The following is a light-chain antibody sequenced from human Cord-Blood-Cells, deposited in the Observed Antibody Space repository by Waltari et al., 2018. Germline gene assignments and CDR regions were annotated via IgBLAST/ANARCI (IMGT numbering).Light chain of an antibody. J-gene: IGLJ1*01. CDR3: SSYTSSSTYV. CDR1: SSDVGGNNY. V-gene: IGLV2-14*01. CDR2: DVS. Sequence: QSALTQPASVSGSPGPSIPISCPGTSSDVGGNNYVSWYQQHPGKAPKLMIYDVSKRPSGVSNRFSGSKSGNTASLTISGLQAEDEADYYCSSYTSSSTYVFGTGTKVTVL.